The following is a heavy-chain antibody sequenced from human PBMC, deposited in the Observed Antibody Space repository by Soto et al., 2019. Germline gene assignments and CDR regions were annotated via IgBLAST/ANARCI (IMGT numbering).Heavy chain of an antibody. CDR1: GYTFTSYG. CDR2: ISAYNGNT. J-gene: IGHJ3*02. CDR3: ARTELSAAGTIVEAFDI. V-gene: IGHV1-18*01. D-gene: IGHD6-13*01. Sequence: ASVKVSCKASGYTFTSYGISWVRQAPGQGLEWMGWISAYNGNTNYAQKLQGRVTMTTDTSTSTAYMELRSLRSDDTAVYYCARTELSAAGTIVEAFDIWGQGTMVTVS.